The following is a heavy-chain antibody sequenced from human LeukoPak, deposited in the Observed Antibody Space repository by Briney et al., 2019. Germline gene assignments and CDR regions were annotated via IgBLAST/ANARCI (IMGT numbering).Heavy chain of an antibody. J-gene: IGHJ5*02. CDR2: ITTSGTTL. Sequence: QPGGSLRLSCAPSALTFSSYEMKWVRQPPRKGLEWISYITTSGTTLDHADSVEGRFTISRDNAKHSLYLQMNSLRAEDTAVYYCARPYSSGWDNWFDPWGQGTLVTVSS. CDR1: ALTFSSYE. CDR3: ARPYSSGWDNWFDP. V-gene: IGHV3-48*03. D-gene: IGHD6-19*01.